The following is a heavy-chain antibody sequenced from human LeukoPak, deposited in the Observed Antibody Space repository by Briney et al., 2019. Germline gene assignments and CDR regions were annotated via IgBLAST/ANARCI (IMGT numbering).Heavy chain of an antibody. V-gene: IGHV3-21*04. CDR2: ISSSGSTI. Sequence: GGSLRLSCAASGFTFSSYAMSWVRQAPGKGLEWVSAISSSGSTIYYADSVKGRFTISRDNAKNSLYLQMNSLRAEDTAVYYCARSRYYYYGMDVWGQGTTVTVSS. J-gene: IGHJ6*02. CDR1: GFTFSSYA. CDR3: ARSRYYYYGMDV.